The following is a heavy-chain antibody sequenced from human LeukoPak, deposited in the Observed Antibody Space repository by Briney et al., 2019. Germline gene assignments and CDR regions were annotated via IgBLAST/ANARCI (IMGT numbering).Heavy chain of an antibody. CDR3: ARDLRRLRLGDSTYDAFDI. Sequence: ASVKVSCKASGYTFTGYYMHWVRQAPGQGLEWMGRINPSSGGTNYAQKFQGRVTMTRDTSISTAYMELSRLRSDDTAVYYCARDLRRLRLGDSTYDAFDIWGQGTMVTVSS. D-gene: IGHD3-16*01. J-gene: IGHJ3*02. CDR2: INPSSGGT. V-gene: IGHV1-2*06. CDR1: GYTFTGYY.